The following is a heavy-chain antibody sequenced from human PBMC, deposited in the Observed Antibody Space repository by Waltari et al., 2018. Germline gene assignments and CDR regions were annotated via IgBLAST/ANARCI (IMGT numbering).Heavy chain of an antibody. D-gene: IGHD1-1*01. CDR1: GGSFSASGYY. CDR3: ARGGYINYGMDV. CDR2: INHRGST. J-gene: IGHJ6*02. Sequence: QVQLQQWGAGLLKPSETLSLTCAVYGGSFSASGYYWNWIRQPPGKGLEWIGEINHRGSTNCNPSIKSRVTILVDTSKNQFALKLRSVTAADTAVYYCARGGYINYGMDVWGQGTTVTVSS. V-gene: IGHV4-34*01.